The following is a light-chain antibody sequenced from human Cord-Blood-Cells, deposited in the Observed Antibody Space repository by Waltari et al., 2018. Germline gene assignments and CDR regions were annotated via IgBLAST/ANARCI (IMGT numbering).Light chain of an antibody. CDR1: SSDVRGYNY. J-gene: IGLJ3*02. CDR2: DVS. Sequence: QSALTQPRSVSGSPGQSLTISCTGTSSDVRGYNYVSWYQQHPGKAPKLMIYDVSKRPSGVPDRFSGSKSGNTASLTISGLQAEDEADYYCCSYAGSYTWVFGGGTKLTVL. CDR3: CSYAGSYTWV. V-gene: IGLV2-11*01.